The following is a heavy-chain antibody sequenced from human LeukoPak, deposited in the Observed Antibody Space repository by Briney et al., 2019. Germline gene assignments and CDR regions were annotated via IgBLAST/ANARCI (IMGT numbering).Heavy chain of an antibody. D-gene: IGHD3-10*01. V-gene: IGHV3-66*01. J-gene: IGHJ6*03. Sequence: PGGSLRLSCAASGFTFSSYSMNWVRQAPGKGLEWVSVIYSGGSTYYADSVKGRFTISRDNSKNTLYLQMNSLRAEDTAVYYCARGSFYYYMDVWGKGTTVTISS. CDR2: IYSGGST. CDR1: GFTFSSYS. CDR3: ARGSFYYYMDV.